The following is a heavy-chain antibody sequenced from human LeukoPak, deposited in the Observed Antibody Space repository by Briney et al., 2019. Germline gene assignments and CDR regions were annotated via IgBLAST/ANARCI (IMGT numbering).Heavy chain of an antibody. CDR1: GYTFTGYY. V-gene: IGHV1-2*02. D-gene: IGHD3-22*01. CDR3: ARASTASKKNYYDSSGYSSY. Sequence: GASVKVSCKASGYTFTGYYMHWVRQAPGQGLEWLGWINPNSGGTNYAQKFQGRVTMTRDTSISTAYMELSRLRSDDTAAYYCARASTASKKNYYDSSGYSSYWGQGTLVTVSS. J-gene: IGHJ4*02. CDR2: INPNSGGT.